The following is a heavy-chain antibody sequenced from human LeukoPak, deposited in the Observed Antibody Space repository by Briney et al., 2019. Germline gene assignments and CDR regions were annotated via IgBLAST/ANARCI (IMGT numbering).Heavy chain of an antibody. CDR1: GFTFSSYA. D-gene: IGHD2-8*01. Sequence: GGSLRLSCAASGFTFSSYAMNWVRQAPGRGLEWVSGFSGSGGTTYYADSVKGRLTITRDNSKNTLYLQMNSLRAEDTAVYYCANGNRCTSPNCLGYYYFYMDVWGKGTTVTVSS. CDR2: FSGSGGTT. J-gene: IGHJ6*03. V-gene: IGHV3-23*01. CDR3: ANGNRCTSPNCLGYYYFYMDV.